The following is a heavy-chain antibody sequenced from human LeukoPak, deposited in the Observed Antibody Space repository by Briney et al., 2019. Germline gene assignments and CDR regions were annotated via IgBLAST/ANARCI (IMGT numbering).Heavy chain of an antibody. CDR2: IAYNGNPK. D-gene: IGHD3-10*01. CDR1: GFDFNDYA. J-gene: IGHJ4*02. V-gene: IGHV3-30*04. CDR3: ARDPVGGIPDYLDL. Sequence: TGGSLRLSCAASGFDFNDYAIHWVRQAPGKGLEWVAVIAYNGNPKIYTDCVKGRFTISRDNSKNTLFLQMDSLATEDTAVYYCARDPVGGIPDYLDLWGQGTLVTVSS.